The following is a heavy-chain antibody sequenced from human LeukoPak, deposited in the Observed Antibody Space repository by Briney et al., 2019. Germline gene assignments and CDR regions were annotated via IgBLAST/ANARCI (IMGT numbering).Heavy chain of an antibody. V-gene: IGHV4-34*01. CDR1: GGSFSGYY. CDR2: INHSGST. CDR3: ARDWGEYCSGGSCSYYYYYYMDV. Sequence: SETLSLTCAVYGGSFSGYYWSWIRQPPGEGLEWIGEINHSGSTNYNPSLKSRVTISVDKSKNQFSLKLSSVTAADTAVYYCARDWGEYCSGGSCSYYYYYYMDVWGKGTTVTVSS. D-gene: IGHD2-15*01. J-gene: IGHJ6*03.